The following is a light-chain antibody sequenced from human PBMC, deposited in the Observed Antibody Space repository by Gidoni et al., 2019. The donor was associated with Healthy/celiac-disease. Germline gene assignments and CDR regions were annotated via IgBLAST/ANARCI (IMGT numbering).Light chain of an antibody. CDR3: HQSYSPPFT. J-gene: IGKJ3*01. CDR1: QSISNY. V-gene: IGKV1-39*01. Sequence: IQMTLSPFSLSASVGDTVTITYRASQSISNYLNWYQQKPGKAPKLLLYAASSFQSGVPSSFSGCGSETDFTLTISSLQPEDFATYYRHQSYSPPFTFGPGTKVEIK. CDR2: AAS.